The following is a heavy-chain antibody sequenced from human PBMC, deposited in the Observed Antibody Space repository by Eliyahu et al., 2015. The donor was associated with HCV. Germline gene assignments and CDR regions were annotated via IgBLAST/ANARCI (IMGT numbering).Heavy chain of an antibody. J-gene: IGHJ5*02. V-gene: IGHV4-59*01. CDR1: GGSITXYY. Sequence: QVQLQESGPGLVKPSETLSLTCTVPGGSITXYYWSWXRQPPGKGLAWIGFIHYSGSTNYNPSLKSRVTISLDTSKNQFSLNLTSVTAADTAVYYCASGGGGIAVAGTGGWFDPWGQGTLVTVSS. CDR2: IHYSGST. D-gene: IGHD6-19*01. CDR3: ASGGGGIAVAGTGGWFDP.